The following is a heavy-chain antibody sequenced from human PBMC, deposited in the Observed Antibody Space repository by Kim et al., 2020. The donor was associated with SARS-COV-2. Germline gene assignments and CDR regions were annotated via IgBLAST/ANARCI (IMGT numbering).Heavy chain of an antibody. Sequence: SHPSLKNRVTITVDTSKTQFSLKLSPVTAADTAVYYCARQYFDWLLSMDVSGQGTTVTVSS. CDR3: ARQYFDWLLSMDV. J-gene: IGHJ6*02. V-gene: IGHV4-39*07. D-gene: IGHD3-9*01.